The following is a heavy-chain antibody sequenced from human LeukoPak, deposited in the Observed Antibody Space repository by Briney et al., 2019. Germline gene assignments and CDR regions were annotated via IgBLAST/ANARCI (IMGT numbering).Heavy chain of an antibody. V-gene: IGHV3-23*01. D-gene: IGHD3-22*01. CDR3: AKGIRGYYSNFDY. CDR2: ISGSGGST. J-gene: IGHJ4*02. CDR1: GFTFSSYA. Sequence: GGSLRLSCAASGFTFSSYAMSWVRQAPGKGLEWVSAISGSGGSTYYADSVKGRFTISRDNSKNTLYLQMNSLGAEDTAVYYCAKGIRGYYSNFDYWGQGTLVTVSS.